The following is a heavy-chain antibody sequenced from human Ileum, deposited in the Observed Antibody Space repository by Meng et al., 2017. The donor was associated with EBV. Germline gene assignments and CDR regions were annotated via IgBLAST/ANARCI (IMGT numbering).Heavy chain of an antibody. CDR2: IYHSGST. Sequence: HAQLQESGPGLVKPSGTLSLTGAVSGDSISSNDWWSWVRQPPGKGLEGIGEIYHSGSTNYNPSFKSRVTMSVDKSKNQISLNLSSVTAADTAVYYCASGRDYAWHSWGRGTLVTVSS. D-gene: IGHD4-17*01. J-gene: IGHJ4*02. CDR1: GDSISSNDW. V-gene: IGHV4-4*02. CDR3: ASGRDYAWHS.